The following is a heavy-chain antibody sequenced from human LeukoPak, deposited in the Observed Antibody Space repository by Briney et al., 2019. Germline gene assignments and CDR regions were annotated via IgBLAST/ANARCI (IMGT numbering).Heavy chain of an antibody. CDR1: GFTFSSYG. J-gene: IGHJ6*03. D-gene: IGHD4-17*01. CDR2: IRYDGSNK. Sequence: GSLRLSCAASGFTFSSYGMHWVRQAPGKGLEWVAFIRYDGSNKYYADSVKGRFTMSRDDSENTLYLQMNTLKTEDTAVYYCTRDDYGDTYYYYYMDVWGKGTTVTVSS. CDR3: TRDDYGDTYYYYYMDV. V-gene: IGHV3-30*02.